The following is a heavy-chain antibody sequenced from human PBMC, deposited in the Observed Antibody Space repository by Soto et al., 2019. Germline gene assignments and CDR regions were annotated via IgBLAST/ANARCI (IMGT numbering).Heavy chain of an antibody. CDR2: ISSSSSTI. V-gene: IGHV3-48*01. J-gene: IGHJ4*02. D-gene: IGHD3-22*01. CDR1: GFTFSTYS. CDR3: AKNPGYYYDSTGYHFDY. Sequence: PGGSLRLSCAASGFTFSTYSMNWVRQAPGKGLEWVSYISSSSSTIYDADSVKGRFTISRDNAKNSLYLQMNSLRAEDTAVYYCAKNPGYYYDSTGYHFDYWGQGT.